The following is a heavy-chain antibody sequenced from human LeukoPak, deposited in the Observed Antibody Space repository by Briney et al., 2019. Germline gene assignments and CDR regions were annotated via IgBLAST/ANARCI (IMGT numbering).Heavy chain of an antibody. Sequence: PGGSLRLSCAASGFTFSSYGMHWVRQAPGKGLEWVAVISYDGSNKYYADSVKGRFTISRGNSKNTLYLQMNSLRAEDTAVYYCAKGLPDILTGYFNYWGQGTLVTVSS. V-gene: IGHV3-30*18. CDR2: ISYDGSNK. D-gene: IGHD3-9*01. J-gene: IGHJ4*02. CDR1: GFTFSSYG. CDR3: AKGLPDILTGYFNY.